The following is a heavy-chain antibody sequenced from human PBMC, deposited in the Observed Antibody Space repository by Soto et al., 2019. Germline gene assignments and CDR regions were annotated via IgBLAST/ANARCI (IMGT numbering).Heavy chain of an antibody. D-gene: IGHD4-17*01. Sequence: TLSLTCAVYGGSFSGYYWSWIRQPPGKGLEWIGEINHSGSTNYNPSLKSRVTISVDTSKNQFSLKLSSVTAADTAVYYCARVTTVTTCMGDYWGQGTLVTVSS. J-gene: IGHJ4*02. CDR3: ARVTTVTTCMGDY. CDR1: GGSFSGYY. CDR2: INHSGST. V-gene: IGHV4-34*01.